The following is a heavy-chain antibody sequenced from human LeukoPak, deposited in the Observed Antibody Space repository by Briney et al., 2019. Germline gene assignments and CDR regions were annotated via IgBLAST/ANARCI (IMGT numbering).Heavy chain of an antibody. D-gene: IGHD6-6*01. CDR3: AREMSIAARTFDY. Sequence: GASVKVSCKASGYTFTGYYMHWVRQAPGQGLEWMGWINPNSGGTNYAQKFQGRVTMTRDTSISTAYMELSRLRSDDTAVYYCAREMSIAARTFDYWGQGTLVTVSS. CDR2: INPNSGGT. J-gene: IGHJ4*02. V-gene: IGHV1-2*02. CDR1: GYTFTGYY.